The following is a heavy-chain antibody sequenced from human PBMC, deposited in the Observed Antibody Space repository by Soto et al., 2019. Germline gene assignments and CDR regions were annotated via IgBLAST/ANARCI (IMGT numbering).Heavy chain of an antibody. D-gene: IGHD6-13*01. J-gene: IGHJ4*02. V-gene: IGHV4-34*01. CDR3: ARHSSSWYLDY. CDR1: GGSFSGYY. Sequence: PSETLSLTCAVYGGSFSGYYWSWIRQPPGKGLEWIGEINHSGSTNYNPSLKSRVTISVDTSKNQFSLKLSSVTAADTAVYYCARHSSSWYLDYWGQGTLVTVSS. CDR2: INHSGST.